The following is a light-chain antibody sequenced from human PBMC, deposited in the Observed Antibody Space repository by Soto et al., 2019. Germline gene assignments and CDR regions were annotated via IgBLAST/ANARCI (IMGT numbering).Light chain of an antibody. J-gene: IGKJ1*01. Sequence: DIQMTQSPSTLSASVGDTVTIICRASQSISNWLAWYQQKPGKAPNLLIYDASIFESGVPSRFSGRGSGTRFTLTISSLQPDDFATYYCQQYSDSPWTFGQGTKGDIK. V-gene: IGKV1-5*02. CDR3: QQYSDSPWT. CDR2: DAS. CDR1: QSISNW.